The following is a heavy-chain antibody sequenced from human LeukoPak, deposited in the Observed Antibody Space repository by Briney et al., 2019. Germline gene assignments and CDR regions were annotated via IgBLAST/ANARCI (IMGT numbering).Heavy chain of an antibody. V-gene: IGHV1-2*02. J-gene: IGHJ3*02. Sequence: ASVKVSCKASGYTFTGYYMHWVRQAPGQGLEWMGWINPNSGGTNYAQKFLGRVTMTRDTSISTAYMELSRLRSDDTAVYYCARDIAVAGTWFAFDIWGQGTMVTVSS. CDR1: GYTFTGYY. D-gene: IGHD6-19*01. CDR3: ARDIAVAGTWFAFDI. CDR2: INPNSGGT.